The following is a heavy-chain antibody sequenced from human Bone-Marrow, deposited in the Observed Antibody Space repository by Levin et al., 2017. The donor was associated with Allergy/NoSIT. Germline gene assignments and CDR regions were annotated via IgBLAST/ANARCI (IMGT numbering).Heavy chain of an antibody. Sequence: GESLKISCVVSGFSFSSYSMNWVRQAPGKGLEWVSSISRDSSYKNYADSAKGRFTISRDNAKYSLHLQMNSLRDKDTALYYCARDVGNGDERHPYYFDYWGQGTLVTVSS. D-gene: IGHD1-14*01. CDR3: ARDVGNGDERHPYYFDY. CDR2: ISRDSSYK. CDR1: GFSFSSYS. J-gene: IGHJ4*02. V-gene: IGHV3-21*01.